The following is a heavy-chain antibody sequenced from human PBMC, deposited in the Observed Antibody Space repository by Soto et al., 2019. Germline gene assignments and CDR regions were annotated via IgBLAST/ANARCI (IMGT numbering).Heavy chain of an antibody. J-gene: IGHJ4*02. D-gene: IGHD3-10*01. CDR3: ARGRASGSYYLLDY. CDR2: INANSGNI. CDR1: GNTFTSYD. V-gene: IGHV1-8*02. Sequence: QVQLVQSGAEVKKPGASVKVSCKASGNTFTSYDINWVRQATGHGLEWMGWINANSGNIGYAQKFEGRVPMTRPTAMRTACRGVSGLRSEPTAMYYCARGRASGSYYLLDYWGQGPLVTASS.